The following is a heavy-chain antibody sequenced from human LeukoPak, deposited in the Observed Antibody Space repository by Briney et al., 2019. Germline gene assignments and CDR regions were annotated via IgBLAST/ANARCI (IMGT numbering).Heavy chain of an antibody. D-gene: IGHD1-20*01. CDR1: GFTFSSYE. CDR3: ARLLVYNSGGEAFDH. V-gene: IGHV3-48*03. J-gene: IGHJ4*02. CDR2: ISSSGSTK. Sequence: PGGSLRLSCTASGFTFSSYEMNWVCQAPGKGLEWVSYISSSGSTKYYADSVKGRFTISRDNAKNSLYLQMNSLRAEDTAVYYCARLLVYNSGGEAFDHWGQGTLVTVSS.